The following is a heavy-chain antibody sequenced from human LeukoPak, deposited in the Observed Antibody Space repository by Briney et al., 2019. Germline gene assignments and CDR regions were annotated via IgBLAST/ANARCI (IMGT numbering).Heavy chain of an antibody. CDR2: INPNSGGT. D-gene: IGHD2-2*01. J-gene: IGHJ3*02. CDR3: ARGKSSTSPTFDI. V-gene: IGHV1-2*02. CDR1: GYTFTGYY. Sequence: ASVKVSCKASGYTFTGYYMHWVRQAPGQGLEWMGWINPNSGGTNYAQKFQGRVTMTRDTSISTAYMELSRLRSVDTAVYYYARGKSSTSPTFDIWGQGTMVTVSS.